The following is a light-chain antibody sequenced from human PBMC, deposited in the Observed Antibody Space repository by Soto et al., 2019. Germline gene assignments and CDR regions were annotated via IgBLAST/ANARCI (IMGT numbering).Light chain of an antibody. V-gene: IGLV2-14*01. Sequence: QSVLTQPASVSGSPGQSITISCTGTSSDVGGYNYVSWYQQHPGKAPKLMIYEVSNRPSGVSNRFSGSKSGNTASLTISGLQAEDEADYYCSSYTSSSTLGLVFGGGTKVPS. CDR2: EVS. CDR3: SSYTSSSTLGLV. CDR1: SSDVGGYNY. J-gene: IGLJ2*01.